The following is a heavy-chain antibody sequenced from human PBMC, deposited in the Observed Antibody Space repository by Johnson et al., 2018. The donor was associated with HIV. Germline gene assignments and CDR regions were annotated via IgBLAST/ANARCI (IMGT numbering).Heavy chain of an antibody. CDR2: IRYDGNNK. Sequence: QVQLVESGGGVVQPGRSLRLSCEASGFTFSNYDMHWVRQAPRKGLEWVALIRYDGNNKYYVDSVKGRFTISRDNSKNTLYLQMNSLRAEDTAVYYCATSYATGAFDIWGQGTMVTVSS. D-gene: IGHD3-16*01. CDR1: GFTFSNYD. J-gene: IGHJ3*02. CDR3: ATSYATGAFDI. V-gene: IGHV3-30*02.